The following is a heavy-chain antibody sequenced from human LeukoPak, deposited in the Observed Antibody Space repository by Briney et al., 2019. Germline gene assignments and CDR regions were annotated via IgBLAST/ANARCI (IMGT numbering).Heavy chain of an antibody. V-gene: IGHV6-1*01. CDR2: TYYRSKWYN. CDR3: ARDVTGGSLFDY. CDR1: GDSVSNNIAA. D-gene: IGHD2-21*02. Sequence: SQTLSLTCAVSGDSVSNNIAAWHWIRQSPSRGLEWLGRTYYRSKWYNDYAVPVKGRITINPDTSKNQFSLQLNSVTPEDTAVYYCARDVTGGSLFDYWGQGTLVTVSS. J-gene: IGHJ4*02.